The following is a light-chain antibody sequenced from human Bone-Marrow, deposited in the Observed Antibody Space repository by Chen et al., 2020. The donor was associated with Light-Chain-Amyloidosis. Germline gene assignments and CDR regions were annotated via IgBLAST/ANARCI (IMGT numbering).Light chain of an antibody. CDR1: SSDVGGDNP. CDR3: SSYTITNTLV. J-gene: IGLJ1*01. V-gene: IGLV2-14*01. CDR2: EVT. Sequence: QSALTQPAFVSGSLGHPITISCTGTSSDVGGDNPVSWYQQHPDKAPKLMIYEVTNRPSWVPDRFSGSKSDNTASLTISGLQTEDEADYFCSSYTITNTLVFGSGTRVTVL.